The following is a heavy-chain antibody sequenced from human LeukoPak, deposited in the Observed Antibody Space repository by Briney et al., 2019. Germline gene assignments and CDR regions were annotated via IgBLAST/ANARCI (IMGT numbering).Heavy chain of an antibody. V-gene: IGHV3-30*18. D-gene: IGHD4-17*01. Sequence: GRSLRLSCAASGFTFSSYGMHWVRQAPGKGLEWVAVISYDGSYKYYAGSVKGRFTISRDNSKNTLYLLMNSLRAEDTAVYYCAKVGDYGDYALDYWGQGTLVTVSS. CDR1: GFTFSSYG. CDR3: AKVGDYGDYALDY. CDR2: ISYDGSYK. J-gene: IGHJ4*02.